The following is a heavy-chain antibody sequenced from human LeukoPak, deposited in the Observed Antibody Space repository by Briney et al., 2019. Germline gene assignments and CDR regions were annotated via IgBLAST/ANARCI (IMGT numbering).Heavy chain of an antibody. J-gene: IGHJ5*02. CDR1: GGSFSGYY. Sequence: PSETLSLTCAVYGGSFSGYYWSWIRQPPGKGREWIGEINHSGSTNYNPSLKSRVTISVDTSKNQFSLKLSSVTAADTAVYYCAGLIRPGWFDPWGQGTLVTVSS. D-gene: IGHD1-14*01. V-gene: IGHV4-34*01. CDR3: AGLIRPGWFDP. CDR2: INHSGST.